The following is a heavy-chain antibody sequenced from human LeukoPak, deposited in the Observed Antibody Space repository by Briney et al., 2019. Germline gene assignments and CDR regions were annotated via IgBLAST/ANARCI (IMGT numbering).Heavy chain of an antibody. CDR1: GYTFTSYG. D-gene: IGHD3-22*01. V-gene: IGHV1-18*01. CDR3: ARDSYYYDSSGSQNLDY. Sequence: ASVKVSCKASGYTFTSYGISWARQAPGQGLEWMGWISAYNGNTNYAQKLQGRVTMTTDTSTSTAYMELRSLRSDDTAVYYCARDSYYYDSSGSQNLDYWGQGTLVTVSS. J-gene: IGHJ4*02. CDR2: ISAYNGNT.